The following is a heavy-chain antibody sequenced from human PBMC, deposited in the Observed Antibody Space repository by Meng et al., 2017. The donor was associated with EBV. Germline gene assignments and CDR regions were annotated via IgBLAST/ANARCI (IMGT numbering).Heavy chain of an antibody. Sequence: VPLVQFGVEVKKPWSPVQASGNASGGTFSSYAISWVRQAPVQGLEWMVGIIPIFGTANYSQKFQGRVTIPADKSTRTAYMELSSLSSEDTAVYYCARAEIAAAGRLDYWGQGTLVTVSS. CDR3: ARAEIAAAGRLDY. V-gene: IGHV1-69*06. CDR2: IIPIFGTA. J-gene: IGHJ4*02. D-gene: IGHD6-13*01. CDR1: GGTFSSYA.